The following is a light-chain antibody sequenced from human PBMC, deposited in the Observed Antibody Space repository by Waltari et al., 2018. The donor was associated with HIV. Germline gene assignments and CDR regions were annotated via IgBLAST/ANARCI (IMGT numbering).Light chain of an antibody. J-gene: IGKJ4*01. CDR1: RSVGTY. CDR3: QQRSDWLS. Sequence: EVVLTQSPATLSLSPGERATLSCWASRSVGTYLAWYQHKPGQAPRLLIYDSSNRATGVPAMFSGSGSGTDFTLTISSLEPEDSAVYYCQQRSDWLSFGGGTKVEIK. CDR2: DSS. V-gene: IGKV3-11*01.